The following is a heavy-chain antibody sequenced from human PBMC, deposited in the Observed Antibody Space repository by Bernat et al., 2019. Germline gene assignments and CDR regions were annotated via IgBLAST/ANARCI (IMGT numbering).Heavy chain of an antibody. CDR1: GYSFSIYG. V-gene: IGHV1-18*01. Sequence: QVQLVQSGAVVKKPGASVTVSCKASGYSFSIYGISWVRQAPGQGLEWMGWISAYDGRTNYAQKFQGRVSMTTDTSTSTAYMELRSLRSDDTAVYYCARDKGRIAAAGSRFDPWGQGTLVTVSS. J-gene: IGHJ5*02. CDR2: ISAYDGRT. CDR3: ARDKGRIAAAGSRFDP. D-gene: IGHD6-13*01.